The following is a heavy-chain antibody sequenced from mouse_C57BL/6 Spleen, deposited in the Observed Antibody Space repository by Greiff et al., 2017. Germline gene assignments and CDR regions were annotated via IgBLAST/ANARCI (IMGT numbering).Heavy chain of an antibody. Sequence: VQLQQSDAELVTPGASVKISCKVSGYTFTDHTIHWMKQRPEQGLEGIGYIYPRDGNTKYNEKFKGKATLTADKSSSTAYMQLTSLTSEYSAVYYCAMSGSNYALAYWGQGTTLTVSS. CDR3: AMSGSNYALAY. CDR2: IYPRDGNT. CDR1: GYTFTDHT. J-gene: IGHJ2*01. V-gene: IGHV1-78*01. D-gene: IGHD2-5*01.